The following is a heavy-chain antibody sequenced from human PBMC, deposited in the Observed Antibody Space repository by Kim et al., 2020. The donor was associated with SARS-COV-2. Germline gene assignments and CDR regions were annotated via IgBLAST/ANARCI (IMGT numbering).Heavy chain of an antibody. CDR3: ARDTVTTEGPFPYYYYYGMDV. J-gene: IGHJ6*02. V-gene: IGHV6-1*01. Sequence: SQTLSLTCAISGDSVSSNSAAWNWIRQSPSRGLEWLGRTYYRSKWYNDYAVSVKSRITINPDTSKNQFSLQLNSVTPEDTAVYYCARDTVTTEGPFPYYYYYGMDVWGQGTTVTVSS. CDR1: GDSVSSNSAA. D-gene: IGHD4-17*01. CDR2: TYYRSKWYN.